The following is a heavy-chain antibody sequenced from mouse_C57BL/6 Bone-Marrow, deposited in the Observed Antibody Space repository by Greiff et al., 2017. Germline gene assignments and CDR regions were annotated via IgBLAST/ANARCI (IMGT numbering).Heavy chain of an antibody. CDR2: INYDGSST. Sequence: EVKVVESEGGLVQPGSSMKLSCTASGFTFSDYYMAWVRQVPEKGLEWVANINYDGSSTYYLDSLKSRFIISRDNAKTILYLQMSSLKSEDTATYYCERVRYYGSRDYYAMDYWGQGTSVTVSS. V-gene: IGHV5-16*01. J-gene: IGHJ4*01. CDR3: ERVRYYGSRDYYAMDY. D-gene: IGHD1-1*01. CDR1: GFTFSDYY.